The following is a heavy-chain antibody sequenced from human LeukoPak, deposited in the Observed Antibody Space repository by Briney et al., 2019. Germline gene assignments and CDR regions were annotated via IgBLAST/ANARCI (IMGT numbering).Heavy chain of an antibody. CDR1: GFTFSSHG. Sequence: GGSLRLSCAASGFTFSSHGIHWVRQAPGKGLEWVAVISYDGSDKYYADSVKGRFTISRDNSKNTLYLQMNSLRPEDTAAYYCAKDQLATVAIDYWGQGTLVTVSS. CDR2: ISYDGSDK. D-gene: IGHD4-23*01. J-gene: IGHJ4*02. CDR3: AKDQLATVAIDY. V-gene: IGHV3-30*18.